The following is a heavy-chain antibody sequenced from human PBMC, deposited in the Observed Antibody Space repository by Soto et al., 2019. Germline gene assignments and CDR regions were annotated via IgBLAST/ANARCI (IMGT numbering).Heavy chain of an antibody. J-gene: IGHJ5*02. CDR2: IIPIFGTA. CDR3: ARGLGITGTNNWFDP. CDR1: GGTFSSYA. D-gene: IGHD1-7*01. V-gene: IGHV1-69*13. Sequence: SVKVSCKASGGTFSSYAISWVRQAPGQGLEWMGGIIPIFGTANYAQKFQGRVTITADESTSTAYMELSSLRSEDTAVYYCARGLGITGTNNWFDPWGQGTLVTVSS.